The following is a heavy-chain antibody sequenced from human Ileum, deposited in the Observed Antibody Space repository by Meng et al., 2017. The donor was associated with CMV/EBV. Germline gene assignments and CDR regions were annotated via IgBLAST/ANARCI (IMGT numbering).Heavy chain of an antibody. CDR3: ARSTWSSRDFDD. J-gene: IGHJ4*02. D-gene: IGHD6-13*01. CDR2: INHSGST. V-gene: IGHV4-34*01. CDR1: GGSFSGYY. Sequence: SETLSLTCAVYGGSFSGYYWSWIRQPPGKGLEWIGEINHSGSTNYNPSLKSRVTISVDTSKNQFSLKLRSVTASDTAVYSCARSTWSSRDFDDWGQGTLVTGSS.